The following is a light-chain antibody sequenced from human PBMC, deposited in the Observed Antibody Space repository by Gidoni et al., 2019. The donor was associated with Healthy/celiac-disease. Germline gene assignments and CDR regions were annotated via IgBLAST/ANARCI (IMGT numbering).Light chain of an antibody. J-gene: IGKJ4*01. CDR1: QSVSCY. CDR2: DAS. CDR3: QQRSNSPIT. V-gene: IGKV3-11*01. Sequence: PPTPFLSPGETATVSGRASQSVSCYSACHQQNAWQATRLLICDASNTASGLPARFGGGWSRADFPITISSLDAEDFAVYCYQQRSNSPITFGGGTKVEIK.